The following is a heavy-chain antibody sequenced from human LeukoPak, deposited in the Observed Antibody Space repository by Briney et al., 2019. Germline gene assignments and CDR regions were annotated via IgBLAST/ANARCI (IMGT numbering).Heavy chain of an antibody. CDR2: ISGSGGST. CDR1: GFTFSSFG. CDR3: AKGLVYRSSWCVAVTEYFQL. J-gene: IGHJ1*01. V-gene: IGHV3-23*01. Sequence: GGSLRLSCAPSGFTFSSFGMSWVRHAQGKGLGWVSAISGSGGSTYYAGSGTGRLTISTDNSKNTPYLQMNSVRAADTAVYYCAKGLVYRSSWCVAVTEYFQLWGQGTLVTVSS. D-gene: IGHD6-13*01.